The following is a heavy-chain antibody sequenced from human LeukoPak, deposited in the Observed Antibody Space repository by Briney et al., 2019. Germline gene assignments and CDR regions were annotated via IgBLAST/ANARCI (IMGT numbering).Heavy chain of an antibody. Sequence: GGSLRLSCAASGFTFSSYAMSWVRQAAGKGLEWVSVISGSGDRTYYADSVKGRFTISRDNSKNTLYLRMNSLRAEDTAVYYCAKFGSRLRSYYYYMDVWGKGTTVTISS. V-gene: IGHV3-23*01. CDR2: ISGSGDRT. CDR3: AKFGSRLRSYYYYMDV. J-gene: IGHJ6*03. D-gene: IGHD3-10*01. CDR1: GFTFSSYA.